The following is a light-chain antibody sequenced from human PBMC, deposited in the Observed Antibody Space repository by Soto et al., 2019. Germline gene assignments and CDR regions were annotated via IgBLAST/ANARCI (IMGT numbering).Light chain of an antibody. CDR1: SSDFGGYNY. J-gene: IGLJ1*01. V-gene: IGLV2-14*03. Sequence: QSVLTQPASVSGSPGQSITTSCTGTSSDFGGYNYVSWYQQHPGKAPKLMIYDVSDRPSGVSNRFSASKSGNTASLTIFGLQAEDEADYYCCSYTSSSTPWVFGTGTKVTVL. CDR2: DVS. CDR3: CSYTSSSTPWV.